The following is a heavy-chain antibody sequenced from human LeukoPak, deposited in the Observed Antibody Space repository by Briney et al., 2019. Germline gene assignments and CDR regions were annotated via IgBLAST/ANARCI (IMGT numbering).Heavy chain of an antibody. J-gene: IGHJ6*03. V-gene: IGHV4-59*12. CDR2: IYHSGTT. CDR1: GGSISDYY. Sequence: SETLSLTCTVSGGSISDYYWSWIRQSPGKGLEWIGYIYHSGTTNYNPSLKSRVTISVDTSKNQFSLKLSSVTAADTAVYYCARSVGSECSSTSCYFRYYYYMDVWGKGTTVTVSS. D-gene: IGHD2-2*01. CDR3: ARSVGSECSSTSCYFRYYYYMDV.